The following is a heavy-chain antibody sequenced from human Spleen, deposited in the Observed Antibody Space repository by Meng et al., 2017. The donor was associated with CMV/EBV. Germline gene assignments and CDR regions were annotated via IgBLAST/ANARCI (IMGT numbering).Heavy chain of an antibody. Sequence: KVSCKGSGYSFTSYWISWVRQMPGKGLEWMGRIDPSDSYTNYSPSFQGHVTTSADKSISTAYLQWSSLKASDTAMYYCARHGLGIAARPGYWGQGTLVTVSS. CDR1: GYSFTSYW. V-gene: IGHV5-10-1*01. J-gene: IGHJ4*02. CDR2: IDPSDSYT. CDR3: ARHGLGIAARPGY. D-gene: IGHD6-6*01.